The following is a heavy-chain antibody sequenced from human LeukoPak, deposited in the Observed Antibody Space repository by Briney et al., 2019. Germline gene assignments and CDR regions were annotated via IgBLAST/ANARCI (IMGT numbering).Heavy chain of an antibody. D-gene: IGHD4-23*01. J-gene: IGHJ1*01. CDR3: ARLDYGGTEYFQH. CDR1: GYTFTGHF. Sequence: GASVKVSCKASGYTFTGHFMNWVRQAPEQGLEWMGWIKPKSGATAYAQKFQGRVTMTRDTAINTAYLELSRLRSDDTAVYYCARLDYGGTEYFQHWGQGTLVTVSS. V-gene: IGHV1-2*02. CDR2: IKPKSGAT.